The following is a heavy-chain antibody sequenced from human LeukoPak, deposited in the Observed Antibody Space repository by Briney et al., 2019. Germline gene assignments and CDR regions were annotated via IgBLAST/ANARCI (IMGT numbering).Heavy chain of an antibody. J-gene: IGHJ4*02. CDR2: INHSGST. CDR1: GGSFSGYY. CDR3: ARLPPRGYSYAKQRSFDY. D-gene: IGHD5-18*01. V-gene: IGHV4-34*01. Sequence: PSETLSLTCAVYGGSFSGYYRSWIRQPPGKGLEWIGEINHSGSTNYNPSLKSRVTISVDTSKNQFSLKLSSVTAADTAVYYCARLPPRGYSYAKQRSFDYWGQGTLVTVSS.